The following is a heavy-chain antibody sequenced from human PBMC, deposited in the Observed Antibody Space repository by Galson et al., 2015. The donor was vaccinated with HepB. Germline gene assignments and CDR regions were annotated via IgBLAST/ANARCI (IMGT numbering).Heavy chain of an antibody. J-gene: IGHJ4*02. V-gene: IGHV5-51*01. CDR2: IYPGDSDT. Sequence: QSGAEVKTPGESLKISCKGSGYSFNNYWIGWVRQMSGKGLEFMGVIYPGDSDTRYSPSFQGQVTISADKSISTAYLQWSTLKASDTAKYFCARASSSWSYFEYWGQGTQVTVSS. D-gene: IGHD6-13*01. CDR3: ARASSSWSYFEY. CDR1: GYSFNNYW.